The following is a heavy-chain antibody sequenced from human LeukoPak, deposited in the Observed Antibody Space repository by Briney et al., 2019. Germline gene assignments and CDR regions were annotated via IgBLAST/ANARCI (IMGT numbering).Heavy chain of an antibody. Sequence: GGSLRLSCAASAFTFSDYTMHWVRQAPGKGLEWVAVISYDGSQKYYADSVKGRFTTSSDNSKNTVYLQMNSLRDEDTAVFYCARANSSSWHYFDYWGQGTLVTVSS. J-gene: IGHJ4*02. CDR1: AFTFSDYT. D-gene: IGHD6-13*01. V-gene: IGHV3-30*04. CDR2: ISYDGSQK. CDR3: ARANSSSWHYFDY.